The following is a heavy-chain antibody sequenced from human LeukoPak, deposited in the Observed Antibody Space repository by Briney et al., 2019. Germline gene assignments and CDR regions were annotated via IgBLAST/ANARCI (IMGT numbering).Heavy chain of an antibody. V-gene: IGHV1-18*01. CDR3: ARGFSQAVAGSLDY. D-gene: IGHD6-19*01. Sequence: ASVKLSCNASGYTFTSYGISWVRHAPGQGQERMGWIGTYNGNTNYAQKLQGRVTMTTDTSTSTAYMELRSLRSDDTAVYYCARGFSQAVAGSLDYWGQGTLVSVSS. J-gene: IGHJ4*02. CDR1: GYTFTSYG. CDR2: IGTYNGNT.